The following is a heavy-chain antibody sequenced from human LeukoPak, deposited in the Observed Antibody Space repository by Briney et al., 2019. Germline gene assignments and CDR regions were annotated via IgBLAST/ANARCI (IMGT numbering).Heavy chain of an antibody. CDR2: ISGSGGST. Sequence: GGSLRLSCAASGFTFSSYAMSWVRQAPGKGLEWVSAISGSGGSTYYADSVKGRFTISRDNSKNTPYLQMNSLRAEDTAVYYCAKDRTIFGVVIDYWGQGTLVTVSS. V-gene: IGHV3-23*01. CDR1: GFTFSSYA. D-gene: IGHD3-3*01. J-gene: IGHJ4*02. CDR3: AKDRTIFGVVIDY.